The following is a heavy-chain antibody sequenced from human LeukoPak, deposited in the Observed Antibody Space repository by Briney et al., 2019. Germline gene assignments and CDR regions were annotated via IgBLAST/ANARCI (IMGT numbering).Heavy chain of an antibody. D-gene: IGHD3-3*01. V-gene: IGHV4-59*01. Sequence: SETLSLTCTVSGGSMRNYYWSWFRQSPGKGLEWIGYMYYSGATNYNSSLRSRVTISVDTSKNQFSLKLTSVTAADTAIYYCARAGYYGYDFWVLYYWGQGTLVTVSS. CDR3: ARAGYYGYDFWVLYY. CDR1: GGSMRNYY. CDR2: MYYSGAT. J-gene: IGHJ4*02.